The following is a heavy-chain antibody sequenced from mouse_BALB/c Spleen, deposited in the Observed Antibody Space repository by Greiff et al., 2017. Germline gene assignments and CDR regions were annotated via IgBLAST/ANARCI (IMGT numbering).Heavy chain of an antibody. CDR1: GYTFTDYN. D-gene: IGHD1-1*01. V-gene: IGHV1-18*01. J-gene: IGHJ4*01. Sequence: VQLRQSGPELVKPGASVKIPCKASGYTFTDYNMDWVKQSHGKSLEWIGDINPNNGGTIYNQKFKGKATLTVDKSSSTAYMELRSLTSEDTAVYYCATGALLRYGAMDYWGQGTSVTVSS. CDR3: ATGALLRYGAMDY. CDR2: INPNNGGT.